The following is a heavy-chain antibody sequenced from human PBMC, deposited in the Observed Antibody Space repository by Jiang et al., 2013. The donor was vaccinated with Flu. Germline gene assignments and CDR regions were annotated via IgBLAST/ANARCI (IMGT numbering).Heavy chain of an antibody. CDR2: GGST. D-gene: IGHD6-13*01. Sequence: GGSTYYADSVKGRFTISRDNSKNTLYLQMNSLRAEDTAVYYCASGVAAAGFDYWGQGTLVTVSS. CDR3: ASGVAAAGFDY. V-gene: IGHV3-66*01. J-gene: IGHJ4*02.